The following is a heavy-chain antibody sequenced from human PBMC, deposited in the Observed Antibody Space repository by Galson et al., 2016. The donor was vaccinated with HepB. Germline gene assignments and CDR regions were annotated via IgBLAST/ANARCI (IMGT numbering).Heavy chain of an antibody. CDR3: ARENGAYKYYGMDV. CDR2: INHSGST. CDR1: GGSLSGYY. D-gene: IGHD3-16*01. V-gene: IGHV4-34*01. Sequence: SETLSLTCEVYGGSLSGYYWSWIRQHPGKGLEWVGEINHSGSTTYNPSLESRVTISVDTSKNQFSLNLSSVTAADMALYYCARENGAYKYYGMDVWGQGTTVTVSS. J-gene: IGHJ6*02.